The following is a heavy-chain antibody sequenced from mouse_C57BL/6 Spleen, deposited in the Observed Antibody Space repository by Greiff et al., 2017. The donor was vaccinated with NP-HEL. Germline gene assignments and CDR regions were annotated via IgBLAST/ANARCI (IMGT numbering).Heavy chain of an antibody. CDR1: GYAFSSSW. Sequence: VQLQESGPELVKPGASVKISCKASGYAFSSSWMNWVKQRPGKGLEWIGRIYPGDGDTNYNGKFKGKATLTADKSSSTAYMQLSSLTSEDSAVYFCARSVLTLYYFDYWGQGTTLTVSS. CDR3: ARSVLTLYYFDY. CDR2: IYPGDGDT. J-gene: IGHJ2*01. D-gene: IGHD4-1*01. V-gene: IGHV1-82*01.